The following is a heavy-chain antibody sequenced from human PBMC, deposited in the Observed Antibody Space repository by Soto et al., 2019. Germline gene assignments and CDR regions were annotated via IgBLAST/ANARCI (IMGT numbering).Heavy chain of an antibody. D-gene: IGHD1-26*01. CDR2: INHRGST. J-gene: IGHJ4*02. CDR3: ARVLVGAFDF. CDR1: GGSFSDYF. V-gene: IGHV4-34*01. Sequence: SETLSLTCAVYGGSFSDYFWTWIRQSPGKGLEWIGDINHRGSTSYNPSLKSRVTISLDTSKNQFSLRLTSVTAADTTVYYCARVLVGAFDFWGQGPLATVSS.